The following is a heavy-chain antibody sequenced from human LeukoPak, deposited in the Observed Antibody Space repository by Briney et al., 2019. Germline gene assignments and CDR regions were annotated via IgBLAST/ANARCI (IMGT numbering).Heavy chain of an antibody. D-gene: IGHD3-22*01. CDR3: AREWVYDTSAYRH. Sequence: ASVKVSCKASGYTFTSYDINWVRQATGQGLEWMGWMNPNSGNTGYAQKFQGRVTMTRNTSISTAYMELSSLRSEDTAVYYCAREWVYDTSAYRHWGPGTLVTVSS. J-gene: IGHJ4*02. CDR2: MNPNSGNT. V-gene: IGHV1-8*01. CDR1: GYTFTSYD.